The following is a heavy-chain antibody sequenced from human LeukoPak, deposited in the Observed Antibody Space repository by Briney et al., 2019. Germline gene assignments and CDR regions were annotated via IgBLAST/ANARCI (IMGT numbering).Heavy chain of an antibody. V-gene: IGHV3-30-3*01. CDR1: GFTFSSYA. J-gene: IGHJ4*02. CDR3: AREESWSFDY. CDR2: ISYDGSNK. Sequence: GGSLRLSCAASGFTFSSYAMHWVRQAPGKGLEWVAVISYDGSNKYYADSVKGRFTISRDNSKNTLYLQMNSLRAEGTAVYYCAREESWSFDYWGQGTLVTVSS. D-gene: IGHD6-13*01.